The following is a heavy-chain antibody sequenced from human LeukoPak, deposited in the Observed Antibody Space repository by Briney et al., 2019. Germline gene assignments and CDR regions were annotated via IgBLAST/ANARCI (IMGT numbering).Heavy chain of an antibody. CDR2: ISGSGGST. J-gene: IGHJ4*02. CDR1: GFTFSSYA. D-gene: IGHD3-22*01. Sequence: GGSLRLSCAASGFTFSSYAMSWVRQAPGKGLEWVSAISGSGGSTYYADSVKGRFTISRDNSKNTLYLQMNSLRAEDTAVYYCAKDLITMIIPGVCLDYWGQGTLVTASS. V-gene: IGHV3-23*01. CDR3: AKDLITMIIPGVCLDY.